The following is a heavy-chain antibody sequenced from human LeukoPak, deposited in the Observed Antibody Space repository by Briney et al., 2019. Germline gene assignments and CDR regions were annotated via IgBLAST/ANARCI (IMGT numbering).Heavy chain of an antibody. V-gene: IGHV1-69*01. CDR1: GYTFTTYW. D-gene: IGHD6-13*01. Sequence: KISCKGSGYTFTTYWISWVRQAPGQGLEWMGGIIPIFGTANYAQKFQGRVTITADESTSTAYMELSSLRSEDTAVYYCARDERKGYSPYPNFDYWGQGTLVTVSS. CDR3: ARDERKGYSPYPNFDY. CDR2: IIPIFGTA. J-gene: IGHJ4*02.